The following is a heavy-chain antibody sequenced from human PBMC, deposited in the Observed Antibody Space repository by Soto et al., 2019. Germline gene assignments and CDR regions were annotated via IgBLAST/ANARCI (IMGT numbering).Heavy chain of an antibody. CDR1: GFSLTSSGVG. Sequence: QITLKESGPTLVKPTQTLTLTCTFSGFSLTSSGVGVGWIRHPPGKALEWLALIYWDDDKRYSTPLKSRLTITKDTSTNQVVLTMTNMDHADTATYFCAHRTTTVTWWFDPWGQGTLVTVSS. D-gene: IGHD4-17*01. CDR3: AHRTTTVTWWFDP. V-gene: IGHV2-5*02. J-gene: IGHJ5*02. CDR2: IYWDDDK.